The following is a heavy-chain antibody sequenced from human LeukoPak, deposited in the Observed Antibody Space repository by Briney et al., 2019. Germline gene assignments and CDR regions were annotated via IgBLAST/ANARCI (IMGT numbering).Heavy chain of an antibody. V-gene: IGHV1-2*02. J-gene: IGHJ5*02. Sequence: GASVKVSCKASGGTFISYAISWVRQAPGQGLEWMGWINPNSGGTNYAQKFRGRVTMTGDTSVSTAYMELSRLRSDDTAVYYCAREEGITIFGVVSTRDKNWFDPWGQGTLVTVSS. CDR3: AREEGITIFGVVSTRDKNWFDP. CDR1: GGTFISYA. CDR2: INPNSGGT. D-gene: IGHD3-3*01.